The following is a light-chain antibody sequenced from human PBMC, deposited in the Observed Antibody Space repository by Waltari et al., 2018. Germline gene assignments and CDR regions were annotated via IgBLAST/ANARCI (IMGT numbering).Light chain of an antibody. J-gene: IGLJ3*02. CDR2: QDT. V-gene: IGLV3-1*01. Sequence: SYELPQPPSVSVSPGQTASITSSRDTLGDKYASWYQQKPGQSPVLVIYQDTKRPSGIPERFSGSNSGNTATLTISGTQGMDEADYYCLAWDSSTAWVFGGGTKLTVL. CDR1: TLGDKY. CDR3: LAWDSSTAWV.